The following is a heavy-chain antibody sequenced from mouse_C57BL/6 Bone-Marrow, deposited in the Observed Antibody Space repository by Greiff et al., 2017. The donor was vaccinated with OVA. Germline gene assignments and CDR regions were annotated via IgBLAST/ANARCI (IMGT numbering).Heavy chain of an antibody. V-gene: IGHV1-64*01. CDR3: SRQGYYSNWLDY. J-gene: IGHJ2*01. CDR1: GYTFTSYW. Sequence: QVQLKQPGAELVKPGASVKLSCKASGYTFTSYWMHWVKQRPGQGLEWIGMIHPNSGSTNYNEKFKSKATLTVDKSSSTAYMQLSSLTSEDSAVYSCSRQGYYSNWLDYWGQGTTLTVSS. D-gene: IGHD2-5*01. CDR2: IHPNSGST.